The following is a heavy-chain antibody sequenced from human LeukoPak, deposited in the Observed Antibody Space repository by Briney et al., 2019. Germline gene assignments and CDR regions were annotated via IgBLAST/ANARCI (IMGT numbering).Heavy chain of an antibody. CDR2: INPSGGST. V-gene: IGHV1-46*01. CDR1: GYTFISYY. CDR3: ASLLVPGYFDY. D-gene: IGHD2-8*02. Sequence: GASVKVSCKASGYTFISYYMHWVRQAPGQGLEWMGIINPSGGSTSYAQKFQGRVTMTRDMSTSTVYMELSSLRSEDTAVYYCASLLVPGYFDYWGRGTLVTVSS. J-gene: IGHJ4*02.